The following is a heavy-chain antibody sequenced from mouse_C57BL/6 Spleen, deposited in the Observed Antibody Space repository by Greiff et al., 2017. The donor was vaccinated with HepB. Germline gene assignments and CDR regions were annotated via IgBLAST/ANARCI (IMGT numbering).Heavy chain of an antibody. Sequence: DVMLVESGGGLVKPGGSLKLSCAASGFTFSDYGMHWVRQAPERGLEWVAYISSGSSTIYYADTVKGRFTISRDNAKNTLFLQMTSLRSEDTAMYYCARPEIYYGIAWFAYWGQGTLVTVSA. D-gene: IGHD2-1*01. CDR1: GFTFSDYG. CDR2: ISSGSSTI. CDR3: ARPEIYYGIAWFAY. V-gene: IGHV5-17*01. J-gene: IGHJ3*01.